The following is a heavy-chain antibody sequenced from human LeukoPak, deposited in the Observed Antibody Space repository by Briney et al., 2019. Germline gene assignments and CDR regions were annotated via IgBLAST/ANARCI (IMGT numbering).Heavy chain of an antibody. J-gene: IGHJ4*02. CDR2: IRSKANSYAT. CDR3: TRLGPGIAVAGSDY. Sequence: GGSLRLSCAASGFTFSGSAMHWVRQASGKGPEWVGRIRSKANSYATAYAASVKGRFTISRDDSKNTAYLQMNSLKTEDTAVYYCTRLGPGIAVAGSDYWGQGTLVTVSS. D-gene: IGHD6-19*01. V-gene: IGHV3-73*01. CDR1: GFTFSGSA.